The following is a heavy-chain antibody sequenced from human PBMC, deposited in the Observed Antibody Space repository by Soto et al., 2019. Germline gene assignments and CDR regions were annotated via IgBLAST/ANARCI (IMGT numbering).Heavy chain of an antibody. V-gene: IGHV3-21*01. CDR2: ISSTTNYI. J-gene: IGHJ4*02. CDR3: ARESEDLTSNFDY. Sequence: GGSLRLSCAASGFTFTRYSMSWVRQAPGKGLEWVSSISSTTNYIYYADSMKGRFTVSRDNAKNSVYLEMNSLSAEDTAVYYCARESEDLTSNFDYWGQGTLVTGSS. CDR1: GFTFTRYS.